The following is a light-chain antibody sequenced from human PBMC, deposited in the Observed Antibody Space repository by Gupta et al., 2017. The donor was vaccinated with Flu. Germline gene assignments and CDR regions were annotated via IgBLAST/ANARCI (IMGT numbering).Light chain of an antibody. V-gene: IGKV1-39*01. CDR2: GAS. Sequence: SSLSASVGDRVTITCRASQSISSYLNWYQQKPGKAPKLLIYGASSLQSGVPSRFSGSGSGTDFTLTTSSLQPEDFATYYCQQSYSTPLITFGQGTRLEIK. CDR1: QSISSY. J-gene: IGKJ5*01. CDR3: QQSYSTPLIT.